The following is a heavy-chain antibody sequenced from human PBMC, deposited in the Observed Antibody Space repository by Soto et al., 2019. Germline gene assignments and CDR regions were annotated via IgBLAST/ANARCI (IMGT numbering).Heavy chain of an antibody. D-gene: IGHD1-1*01. CDR2: ISAHNGNT. Sequence: QVHLVQSGAEVKKPGASVKVSCKGSGYTFTSYGITWVRQDPGQGLEWMGWISAHNGNTNYAQKLQGRVTVTRDTCTSTAEMELRSLISDATAGYYCARGRYGDYWGQGALVTVSS. V-gene: IGHV1-18*01. CDR1: GYTFTSYG. CDR3: ARGRYGDY. J-gene: IGHJ4*02.